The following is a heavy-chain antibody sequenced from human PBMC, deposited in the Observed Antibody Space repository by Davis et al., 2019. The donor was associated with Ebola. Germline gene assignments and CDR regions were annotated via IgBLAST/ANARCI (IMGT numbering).Heavy chain of an antibody. CDR3: VKDSSNIWFDI. CDR2: LWYDGSNK. Sequence: GGSLRLSFAASGFTFSSYGMHWVRQAPGKGLEWVAVLWYDGSNKYYADSVKGRFTISRDNSKNTLYLQMNSLRVEDSAIYYCVKDSSNIWFDIWGQGTLVTVSS. D-gene: IGHD2/OR15-2a*01. V-gene: IGHV3-33*06. J-gene: IGHJ3*02. CDR1: GFTFSSYG.